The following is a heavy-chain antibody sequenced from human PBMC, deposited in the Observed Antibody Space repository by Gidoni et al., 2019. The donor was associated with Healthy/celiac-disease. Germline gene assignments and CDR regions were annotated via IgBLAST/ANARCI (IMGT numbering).Heavy chain of an antibody. D-gene: IGHD1-7*01. Sequence: EVQRVASGRGLVQPGGSLRLSCAASRFTFSSYSMNWVRQAPGTGREWVADISSSSSTRYYADSVKGRVTISRDNDKKSLYLQMNRLRAEDTAVYYCARDRGMELKAFDIWGQGTMVTVSS. CDR2: ISSSSSTR. CDR3: ARDRGMELKAFDI. J-gene: IGHJ3*02. CDR1: RFTFSSYS. V-gene: IGHV3-48*04.